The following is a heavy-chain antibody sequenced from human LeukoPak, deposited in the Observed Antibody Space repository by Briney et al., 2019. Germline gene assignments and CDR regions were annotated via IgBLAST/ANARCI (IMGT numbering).Heavy chain of an antibody. CDR1: GYSISSGYY. Sequence: NPSETLSLTCTVSGYSISSGYYWGWIRQPPGQGLEWIGEINHSGSTNYNPSLKSRVTISVDTSKNQFSLKLSSVTAADTAVYYCASTRPEYYYYYYYMDVWGKGTTVTVSS. CDR3: ASTRPEYYYYYYYMDV. V-gene: IGHV4-38-2*02. J-gene: IGHJ6*03. CDR2: INHSGST. D-gene: IGHD6-6*01.